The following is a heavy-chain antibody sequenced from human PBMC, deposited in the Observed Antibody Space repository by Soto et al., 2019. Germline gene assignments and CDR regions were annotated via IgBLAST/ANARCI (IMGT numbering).Heavy chain of an antibody. V-gene: IGHV3-74*01. J-gene: IGHJ4*02. Sequence: GGSLRLSCGASGFTFSSYWMHWVRQVPGKGLVWVSRIIGDGSATAYADSVRGRFTVSRNNAENTLYLQMDSLTAEDTAVYYCVRDLRLWRLESWGQGTLVTVSS. CDR2: IIGDGSAT. D-gene: IGHD2-21*01. CDR3: VRDLRLWRLES. CDR1: GFTFSSYW.